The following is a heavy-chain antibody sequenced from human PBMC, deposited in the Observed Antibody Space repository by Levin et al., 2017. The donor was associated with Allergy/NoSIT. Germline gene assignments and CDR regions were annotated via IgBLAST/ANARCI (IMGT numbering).Heavy chain of an antibody. D-gene: IGHD3-22*01. V-gene: IGHV1-69*06. CDR1: GGTFSSYA. Sequence: SVKVSCKASGGTFSSYAISWVRQAPGQGLEWMGGIIPIFGTANYAQKFQGRVTITADKSTSTAYMELSSLRSEDTAVYYCARGRPGYYDSSGYLHYWGQGTLVTVSS. J-gene: IGHJ4*02. CDR2: IIPIFGTA. CDR3: ARGRPGYYDSSGYLHY.